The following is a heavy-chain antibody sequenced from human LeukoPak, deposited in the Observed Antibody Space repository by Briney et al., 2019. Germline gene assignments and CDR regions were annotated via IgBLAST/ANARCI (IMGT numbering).Heavy chain of an antibody. Sequence: ASVKVSCKASGYTFTGYYMHWVRQAPGQGLEWMGWINPNGGGTNYAQKFQGRVTMTRDTSISTAYMELSRLRSDDTAVYYCARDYVRYCSGGSCYGYWGQGTLVTVSS. V-gene: IGHV1-2*02. J-gene: IGHJ4*02. CDR3: ARDYVRYCSGGSCYGY. D-gene: IGHD2-15*01. CDR1: GYTFTGYY. CDR2: INPNGGGT.